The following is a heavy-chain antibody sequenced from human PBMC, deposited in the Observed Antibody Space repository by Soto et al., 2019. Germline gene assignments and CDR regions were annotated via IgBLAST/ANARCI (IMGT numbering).Heavy chain of an antibody. V-gene: IGHV2-5*02. CDR2: IYWDDDK. D-gene: IGHD1-26*01. CDR1: GFSLHTSGVG. Sequence: QITLRESGPTRVRPTQTLSLTCTFSGFSLHTSGVGVGWIRQPPGKALEWLALIYWDDDKRYNPSLKSRLSITNDPSENTVVLTMTNMDPVDTATYYCAYRALYSGSYWDGGYFDYWGQGTLITVSS. CDR3: AYRALYSGSYWDGGYFDY. J-gene: IGHJ4*02.